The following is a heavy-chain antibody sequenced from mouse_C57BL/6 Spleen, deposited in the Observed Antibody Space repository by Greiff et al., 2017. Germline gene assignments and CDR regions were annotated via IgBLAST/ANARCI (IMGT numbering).Heavy chain of an antibody. J-gene: IGHJ3*01. CDR2: IDPENGDT. CDR1: GFNIKDDY. CDR3: TPYYSFAY. D-gene: IGHD1-1*01. Sequence: VQLQQSGAELVRPGASVTLSCTASGFNIKDDYMHWVKQRPEQGLEWIGWIDPENGDTEYASKVKGKATITADTTSNTAYLHLISLTSEDTAVYYCTPYYSFAYWGQGTLVTVSA. V-gene: IGHV14-4*01.